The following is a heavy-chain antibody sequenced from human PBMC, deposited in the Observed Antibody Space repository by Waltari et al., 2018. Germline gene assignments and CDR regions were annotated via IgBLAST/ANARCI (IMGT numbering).Heavy chain of an antibody. CDR3: ARDNDYYDSSGLLHY. D-gene: IGHD3-22*01. CDR2: IYHSGST. CDR1: GYSISSGYY. J-gene: IGHJ4*02. Sequence: QVQLQESGPGLVKPSETLSLTCTVPGYSISSGYYWGWLRQPPGQGLGWIGSIYHSGSTYYNPSLKSRVTISVDTSKNQFSLKLSSVTAADTAVYYCARDNDYYDSSGLLHYWGQGTLVTVSS. V-gene: IGHV4-38-2*02.